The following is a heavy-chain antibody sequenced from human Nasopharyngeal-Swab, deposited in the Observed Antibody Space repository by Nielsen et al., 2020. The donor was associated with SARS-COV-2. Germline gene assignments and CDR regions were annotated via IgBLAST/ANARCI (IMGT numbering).Heavy chain of an antibody. V-gene: IGHV4-34*01. D-gene: IGHD6-13*01. Sequence: SDTLSLTCAVYGGSFSGYYWSWIRQPPGKGLEWIGEINHSGSTNYNPSLKSRVTISVDTSKNQFSLKLSSVTAADTAVYYCARCIAAAGPAPDYWGQGTLVTVSS. CDR2: INHSGST. CDR1: GGSFSGYY. CDR3: ARCIAAAGPAPDY. J-gene: IGHJ4*02.